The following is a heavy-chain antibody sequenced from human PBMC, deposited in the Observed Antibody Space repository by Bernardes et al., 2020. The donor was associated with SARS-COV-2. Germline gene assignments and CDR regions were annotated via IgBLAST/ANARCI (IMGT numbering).Heavy chain of an antibody. CDR2: ISNDGSIK. CDR3: TRGLELELITWFDY. CDR1: GFTFTSTA. J-gene: IGHJ4*02. V-gene: IGHV3-30-3*01. Sequence: GGSLRLSCTASGFTFTSTAMHWVRQAQGTGPELVAVISNDGSIKYYTDSVKGRFTISRDNSKNTLYLLMNSLRTDDTAVYYCTRGLELELITWFDYWGQGTLVTVSS. D-gene: IGHD1-7*01.